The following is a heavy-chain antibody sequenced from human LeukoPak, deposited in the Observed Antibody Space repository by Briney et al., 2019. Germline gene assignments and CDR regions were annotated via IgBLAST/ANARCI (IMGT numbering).Heavy chain of an antibody. CDR3: AADSRTHYASSGYSFDY. D-gene: IGHD3-22*01. CDR2: IVVGSGNT. Sequence: GASVKVSCKASGFTFTSSAVQWVRQARGQRLEWIGWIVVGSGNTNYAQKFQERVTITRDMSTSTAYMELSSLRSEDTAVYYCAADSRTHYASSGYSFDYWGQGTLVTVSS. V-gene: IGHV1-58*01. CDR1: GFTFTSSA. J-gene: IGHJ4*02.